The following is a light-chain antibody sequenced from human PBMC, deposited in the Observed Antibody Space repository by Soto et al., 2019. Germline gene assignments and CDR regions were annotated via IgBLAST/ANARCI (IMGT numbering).Light chain of an antibody. CDR3: QQIYSNPT. J-gene: IGKJ1*01. CDR1: QNIITY. CDR2: AAS. Sequence: DVQLTQSPSSLSVFVGDSVTVTCRASQNIITYLNWYHQKPGEAPTLLINAASTLQSGVPSRFSGSGSGTDFTLTINSLQPEDVGTYYCQQIYSNPTFGQGTTVEIK. V-gene: IGKV1-39*01.